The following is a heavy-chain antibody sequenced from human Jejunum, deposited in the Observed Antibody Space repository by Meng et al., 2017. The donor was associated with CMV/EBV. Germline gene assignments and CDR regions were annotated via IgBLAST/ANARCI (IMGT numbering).Heavy chain of an antibody. CDR3: ARDWGDGRGGFAF. J-gene: IGHJ4*02. V-gene: IGHV6-1*01. CDR2: TYYRSKYYN. D-gene: IGHD3-16*01. CDR1: CYSVFNNSAA. Sequence: QIQLQRAGPGLLKQSQTLPLTCAICCYSVFNNSAAWNGIRQSPSRGLEWLRRTYYRSKYYNDYALSVKSRITINPDTSKNQFSLQLNSVTPEGTAICYCARDWGDGRGGFAFWGQGTLVTVSS.